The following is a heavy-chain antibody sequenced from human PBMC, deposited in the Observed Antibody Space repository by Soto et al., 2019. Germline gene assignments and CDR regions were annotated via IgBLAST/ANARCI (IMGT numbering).Heavy chain of an antibody. CDR2: VSSDGGFT. Sequence: GGSLSLSCQASGGTFSYCYMRWIRQVPGRGLECLSYVSSDGGFTHYADSVQGRFTISRDNTKNSLFLEMKGLRAEDTALYFCARDPMGRGVPLDYWGPGTLVSVSS. V-gene: IGHV3-11*06. CDR3: ARDPMGRGVPLDY. CDR1: GGTFSYCY. D-gene: IGHD3-10*01. J-gene: IGHJ4*02.